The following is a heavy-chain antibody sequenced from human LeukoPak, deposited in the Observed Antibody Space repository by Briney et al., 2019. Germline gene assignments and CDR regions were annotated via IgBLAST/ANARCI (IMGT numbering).Heavy chain of an antibody. J-gene: IGHJ4*02. CDR2: IYYSGST. CDR1: GGSISSGDYY. CDR3: ARVLRYFDYRGTIVDY. D-gene: IGHD3-9*01. V-gene: IGHV4-30-4*01. Sequence: PSETLSLTCTVSGGSISSGDYYWSWIRQPPGKGLEWIGYIYYSGSTYYNPSLKSRVTIPVDTSKNQFSLKLSSVTAADTAVYYCARVLRYFDYRGTIVDYWGQGTLVTISS.